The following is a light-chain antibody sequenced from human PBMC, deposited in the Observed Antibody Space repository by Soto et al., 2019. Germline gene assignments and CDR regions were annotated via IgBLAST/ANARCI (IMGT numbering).Light chain of an antibody. CDR2: EGT. V-gene: IGLV2-23*01. Sequence: QSVLTQPASVSWSPGHSITVSRTGINSDVGSFVSWYQHHPGKAPKLVIYEGTKRPSGVSNRFSGSKSGNTASLTISGLQAEEEGHYYCCSYTSNTVVFGGGTKVTVL. J-gene: IGLJ2*01. CDR3: CSYTSNTVV. CDR1: NSDVGSF.